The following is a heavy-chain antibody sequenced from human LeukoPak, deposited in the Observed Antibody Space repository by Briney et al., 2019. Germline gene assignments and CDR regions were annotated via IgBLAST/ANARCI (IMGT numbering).Heavy chain of an antibody. V-gene: IGHV3-9*01. D-gene: IGHD6-19*01. J-gene: IGHJ4*02. CDR2: ISWNSGSI. CDR3: ARRGAVAGTEDY. Sequence: GGSLRLSCAASGFTFDDYAMHWVRRAPGKGLEWVSGISWNSGSIGYADSVKGRFTISRDNAKNTLYLQMNSLRAEDTAVYYCARRGAVAGTEDYWGQGTLVTVSS. CDR1: GFTFDDYA.